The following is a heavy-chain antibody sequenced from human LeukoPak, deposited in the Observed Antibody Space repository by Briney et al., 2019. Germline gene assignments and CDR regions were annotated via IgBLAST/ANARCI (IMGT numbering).Heavy chain of an antibody. D-gene: IGHD6-13*01. V-gene: IGHV3-15*01. CDR3: LTDDGSSWYPGY. CDR2: IKSETDGGTT. Sequence: GGSLRLSCAASGFTFSYASMTWVRQAPGKGLEWVGRIKSETDGGTTDYAAPVKGRFAISRDDSKNTLFLQMNSLKTEDTAVYYCLTDDGSSWYPGYWGQGTLVTVPA. J-gene: IGHJ4*02. CDR1: GFTFSYAS.